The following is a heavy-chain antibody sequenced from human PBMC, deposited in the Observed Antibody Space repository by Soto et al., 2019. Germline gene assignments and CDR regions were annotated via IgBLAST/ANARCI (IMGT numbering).Heavy chain of an antibody. D-gene: IGHD6-6*01. CDR3: ARQGSSSAQDY. CDR1: GGSISSSSYY. CDR2: IYYSGST. V-gene: IGHV4-39*01. J-gene: IGHJ4*02. Sequence: QLQLQESGPGLVKPSETLSLTCTVSGGSISSSSYYWGWIRQPPGKGLEWIGSIYYSGSTYYNPSLKSRVTISVDTSKNQFSLKLSSVTAADMAVYYCARQGSSSAQDYWGQGTLVTVSS.